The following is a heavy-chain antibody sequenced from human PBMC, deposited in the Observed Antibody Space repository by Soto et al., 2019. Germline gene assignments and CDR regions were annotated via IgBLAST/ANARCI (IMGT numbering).Heavy chain of an antibody. Sequence: GGSLRLSCAASGFTFDDYTMHWVRQAPGKGLEWVSLISWDGGSTYYADSVKGRFTISRDNSKNSLYLQMNSLRTEDTALYYCAKDRRITIFGVVTPSDYYGMDVWGQGTTVTVSS. CDR3: AKDRRITIFGVVTPSDYYGMDV. J-gene: IGHJ6*02. CDR2: ISWDGGST. V-gene: IGHV3-43*01. D-gene: IGHD3-3*01. CDR1: GFTFDDYT.